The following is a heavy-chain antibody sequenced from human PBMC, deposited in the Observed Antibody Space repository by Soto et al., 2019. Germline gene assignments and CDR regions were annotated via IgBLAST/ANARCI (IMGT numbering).Heavy chain of an antibody. D-gene: IGHD6-19*01. CDR2: IVVGSGNT. Sequence: QMQLVQSGPEVKKPGTSVKVSCKASGFTFTSSAMQWVRQARGQRLEWIGWIVVGSGNTNYAQKFQERVTITRDMSTSTAYLELSSRRSEDTAVYYCAAAGSSGTTNYYYYYYMDVWGKGTTVTVSS. CDR3: AAAGSSGTTNYYYYYYMDV. V-gene: IGHV1-58*02. J-gene: IGHJ6*03. CDR1: GFTFTSSA.